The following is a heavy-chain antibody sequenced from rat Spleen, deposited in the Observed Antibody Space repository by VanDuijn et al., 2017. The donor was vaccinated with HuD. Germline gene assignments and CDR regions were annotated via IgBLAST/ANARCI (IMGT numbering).Heavy chain of an antibody. CDR3: ARDRGTYYYGVMDA. J-gene: IGHJ4*01. Sequence: QVQLKESGPGLVQPSQTLSLTCTVSGFSLTSYNVHWVRQPTGKGLEWMGVIWTGGSTDYNSALKSRLSISRDTSKSQVFLKMNSLQTEDIATYYCARDRGTYYYGVMDAWGQGASVTVSS. V-gene: IGHV2-30*01. CDR1: GFSLTSYN. CDR2: IWTGGST. D-gene: IGHD1-12*02.